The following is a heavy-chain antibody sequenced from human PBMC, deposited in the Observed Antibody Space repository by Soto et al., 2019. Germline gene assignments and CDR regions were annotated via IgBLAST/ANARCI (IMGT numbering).Heavy chain of an antibody. CDR3: ARSEYFGSGLYYYGMDV. J-gene: IGHJ6*02. Sequence: ASVKVSCKASGYAFTSYGISWVRQAPGQGLEWMGWISAYNGNTNYAQKLQGRVTMTTDTSTSTAYMELRSLRSDDTAVYYCARSEYFGSGLYYYGMDVWGQGNTVTVT. V-gene: IGHV1-18*01. CDR1: GYAFTSYG. D-gene: IGHD3-10*01. CDR2: ISAYNGNT.